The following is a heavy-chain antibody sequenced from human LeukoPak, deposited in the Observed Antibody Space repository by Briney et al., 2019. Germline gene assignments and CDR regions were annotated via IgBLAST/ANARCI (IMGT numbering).Heavy chain of an antibody. CDR2: ISSSSSYV. CDR1: GFTFSDYS. V-gene: IGHV3-21*01. D-gene: IGHD5-12*01. CDR3: ARANTYDSNYYYGMDV. Sequence: GGSLRLSCAASGFTFSDYSLNWVRQAPGKGLEWVSSISSSSSYVYYADSVKGRFTISRDNSKNTLYLQMNSLRAEDTAVYYCARANTYDSNYYYGMDVWGQGTTVTVSS. J-gene: IGHJ6*02.